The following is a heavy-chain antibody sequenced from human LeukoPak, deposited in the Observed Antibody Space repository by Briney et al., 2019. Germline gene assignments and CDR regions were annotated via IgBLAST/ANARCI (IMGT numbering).Heavy chain of an antibody. CDR3: ARDFADIVVVPAARHYYYYGMDV. D-gene: IGHD2-2*01. CDR1: GFAFSDYY. J-gene: IGHJ6*02. CDR2: ISSSSSYT. V-gene: IGHV3-11*05. Sequence: GGSLRLSCVAPGFAFSDYYMSWIRQAPGKGLEWVSYISSSSSYTNYADSVKGRFTISRDNAKNSLYLQMNSLRAEDTAVYYCARDFADIVVVPAARHYYYYGMDVWGQGTTVTVSS.